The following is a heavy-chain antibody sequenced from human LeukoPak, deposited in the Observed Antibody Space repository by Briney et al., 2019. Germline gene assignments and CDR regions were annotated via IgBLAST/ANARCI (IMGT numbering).Heavy chain of an antibody. CDR2: IRYDGSNK. J-gene: IGHJ4*02. CDR3: AKDNPQDYYDSSGSFDY. D-gene: IGHD3-22*01. CDR1: GFTFSSCG. Sequence: GGSLRLSCAASGFTFSSCGMHWVRQAPGKGLEWVAFIRYDGSNKYYADSVKGRFTISRDNSKNTLYLQMNSLRAEDTAVYYCAKDNPQDYYDSSGSFDYWGQGTLVTVSS. V-gene: IGHV3-30*02.